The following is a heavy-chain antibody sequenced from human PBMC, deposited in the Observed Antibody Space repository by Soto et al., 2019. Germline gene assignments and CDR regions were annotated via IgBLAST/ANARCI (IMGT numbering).Heavy chain of an antibody. CDR1: GFTFDDYA. CDR3: ANDMGTYYDIFWGGAFDI. D-gene: IGHD3-9*01. V-gene: IGHV3-9*01. J-gene: IGHJ3*02. Sequence: EVQLVESGGGLVQPGRSLRLSCAASGFTFDDYAMHWVRQAPGKGLEWVSGISWNSGSIGYADSVKGRFTISRDNAKNSLYLQMNSPRAEDTALYYCANDMGTYYDIFWGGAFDIWGQGTMVTVS. CDR2: ISWNSGSI.